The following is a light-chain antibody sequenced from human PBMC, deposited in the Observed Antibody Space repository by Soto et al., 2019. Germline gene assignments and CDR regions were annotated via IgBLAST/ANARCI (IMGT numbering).Light chain of an antibody. CDR1: QTVGASQ. Sequence: ETVLTQSPGTLSLSPGEGATLSGRDSQTVGASQLAWYQQKPGQSPRLLIYGVSNRATDIPDRFGGSGSGTDFTLTISRLEPEDFAVYYCHQYSNPPHTFGQGTKLEIK. V-gene: IGKV3-20*01. CDR2: GVS. CDR3: HQYSNPPHT. J-gene: IGKJ2*01.